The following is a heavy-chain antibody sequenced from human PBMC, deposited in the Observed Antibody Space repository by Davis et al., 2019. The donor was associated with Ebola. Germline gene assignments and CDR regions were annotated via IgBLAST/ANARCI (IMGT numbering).Heavy chain of an antibody. J-gene: IGHJ4*02. CDR1: GFTFSSYA. Sequence: GESLKISCAASGFTFSSYAMHWVRQAPGKGLDYVSAIRSNGGSTYYANSVKGRFTISRVNSKNTLYLQMGSLRAEDTAVYYCARDFGAFVAYYFDYWGQGTLVTVSS. CDR3: ARDFGAFVAYYFDY. V-gene: IGHV3-64*01. D-gene: IGHD3-10*01. CDR2: IRSNGGST.